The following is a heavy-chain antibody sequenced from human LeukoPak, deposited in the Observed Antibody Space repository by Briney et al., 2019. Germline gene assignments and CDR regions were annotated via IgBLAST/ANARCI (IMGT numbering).Heavy chain of an antibody. Sequence: ASETLSLTCAAYGGSFSGYYWSWIRMPPGKGLELIGEINLSGSTNSNQSLKSRVTISVDTSKNQFSLKLSSVTAADTAVYYCARARGSIAARQGAYYFDYWGQGTLVTVSS. J-gene: IGHJ4*02. D-gene: IGHD6-6*01. CDR1: GGSFSGYY. CDR3: ARARGSIAARQGAYYFDY. V-gene: IGHV4-34*01. CDR2: INLSGST.